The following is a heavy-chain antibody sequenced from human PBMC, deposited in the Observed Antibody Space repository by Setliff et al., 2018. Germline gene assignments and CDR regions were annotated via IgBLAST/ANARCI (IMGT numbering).Heavy chain of an antibody. J-gene: IGHJ6*02. CDR3: ARTRGLDV. Sequence: ASVKVSCKASGYTFASYSLNWLRQAPGQRLEWMGWINAASGDTKYSEKFQGRVTITRDISATIAYMELTSLRSEDTAVYYCARTRGLDVWGQGTTVTVSS. V-gene: IGHV1-3*01. CDR2: INAASGDT. CDR1: GYTFASYS.